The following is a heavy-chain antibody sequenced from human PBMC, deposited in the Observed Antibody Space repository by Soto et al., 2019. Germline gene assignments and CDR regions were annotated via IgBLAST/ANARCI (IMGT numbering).Heavy chain of an antibody. D-gene: IGHD3-16*01. J-gene: IGHJ5*02. V-gene: IGHV4-4*02. CDR3: AGDLRAKTDNWFDP. Sequence: PSETLSLTCAVSSGSISSSNWWSWVRQPPGKGLEWIGEIYHSGSTNYNPSLKSRVTISVDKSKNQFSLKLSSVTAADTSVYYCAGDLRAKTDNWFDPWGQGTLVTVSS. CDR2: IYHSGST. CDR1: SGSISSSNW.